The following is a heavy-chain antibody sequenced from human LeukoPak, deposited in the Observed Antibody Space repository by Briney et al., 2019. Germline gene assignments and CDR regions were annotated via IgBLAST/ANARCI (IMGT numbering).Heavy chain of an antibody. V-gene: IGHV3-48*03. Sequence: PGGSLRLSCAASGLTFSSYEMNWVRQAPGKGLEWVSYISTSGGTIYYADSVKGRFTISRDNAKNSLYLQMNSLRAEDTGVYYCVRGDGGYSSGSVDYWGQGTLVTVSS. CDR3: VRGDGGYSSGSVDY. CDR1: GLTFSSYE. J-gene: IGHJ4*02. CDR2: ISTSGGTI. D-gene: IGHD6-19*01.